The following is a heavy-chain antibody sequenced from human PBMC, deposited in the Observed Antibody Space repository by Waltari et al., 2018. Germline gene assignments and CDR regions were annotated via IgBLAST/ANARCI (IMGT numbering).Heavy chain of an antibody. CDR2: INPNSGGT. CDR3: ARARIAAAGALDY. D-gene: IGHD6-13*01. Sequence: QVQLVQSGAEVKKPGASVKVSCKASGYTFTGYYMHWVRQAPGQGLEWMGWINPNSGGTNYAQKFQGWVTMTRDTSISTAYMELSRLRSDDTVVYYCARARIAAAGALDYWGQGTLVTVSS. CDR1: GYTFTGYY. V-gene: IGHV1-2*04. J-gene: IGHJ4*02.